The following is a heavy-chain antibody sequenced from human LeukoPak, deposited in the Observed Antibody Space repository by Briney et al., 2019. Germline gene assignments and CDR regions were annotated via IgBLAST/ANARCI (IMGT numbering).Heavy chain of an antibody. CDR3: AKDAPDYGQADAFDI. J-gene: IGHJ3*02. CDR2: IWYDGSNK. CDR1: GFTFSNYA. Sequence: PGRSLRLSCAASGFTFSNYAIHWVRQAPGKGLEWVAVIWYDGSNKYYADSVKGRFTISRDNSKNTLYLQMNSLRAEDTAVYYCAKDAPDYGQADAFDIWGQGTMVTVSS. D-gene: IGHD4-17*01. V-gene: IGHV3-33*06.